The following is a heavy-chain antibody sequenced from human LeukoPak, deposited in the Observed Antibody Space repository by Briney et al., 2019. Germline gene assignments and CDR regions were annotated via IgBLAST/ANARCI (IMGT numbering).Heavy chain of an antibody. CDR2: KFSHDDST. V-gene: IGHV1-46*02. J-gene: IGHJ6*02. CDR3: ARDSGSFHYDMDV. Sequence: ASVKVSCKTSGYNFNSHHEHWVRQAPGQGLEWMGVKFSHDDSTSNAQKFQGRVTMTRDTSTSTVYMELSSLRSEDTAVYYCARDSGSFHYDMDVWGQGTTVTVSS. CDR1: GYNFNSHH. D-gene: IGHD3-10*01.